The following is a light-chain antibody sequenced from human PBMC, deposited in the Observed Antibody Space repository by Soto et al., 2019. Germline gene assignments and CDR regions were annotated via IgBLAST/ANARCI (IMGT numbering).Light chain of an antibody. J-gene: IGLJ1*01. Sequence: QSLLTQPRSVSVSPGQSVTLSCTGTSSDVGGYNYVSWYQQHPGKAPKVMIYDVSKRPSGAPDRFSGSRSGNTASLTISGLQAEDEADYYCCAYAGRYTYVFGTGTKVTVL. CDR3: CAYAGRYTYV. CDR1: SSDVGGYNY. CDR2: DVS. V-gene: IGLV2-11*01.